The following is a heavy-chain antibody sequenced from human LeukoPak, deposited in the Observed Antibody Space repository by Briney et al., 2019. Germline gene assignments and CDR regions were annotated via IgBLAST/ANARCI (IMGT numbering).Heavy chain of an antibody. D-gene: IGHD2/OR15-2a*01. CDR2: IRNDGSNK. Sequence: GGSLRLSCAASGFTFSSYGMHWVRQAPGKGLEWVAFIRNDGSNKYYADSVKGRFTISRDNSKNTLYLQMNSLRDEDTAVYYCARDSDSWDTRGVFPLSMDYWGQGTLVTVSS. CDR3: ARDSDSWDTRGVFPLSMDY. J-gene: IGHJ4*02. V-gene: IGHV3-30*02. CDR1: GFTFSSYG.